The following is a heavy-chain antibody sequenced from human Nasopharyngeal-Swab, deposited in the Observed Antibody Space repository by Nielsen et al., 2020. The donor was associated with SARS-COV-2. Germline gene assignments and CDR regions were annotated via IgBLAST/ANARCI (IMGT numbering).Heavy chain of an antibody. Sequence: GGSLRLSCAASGFTFSSYAMIWVRQAPGKGLEWVSGISVSGGSTYYADSVKGRFTISRDNSKNTLYLQMNSLRAEDTAVYYCAKEREYYGSGSYCNWFDPWGQGTLVTVSS. CDR2: ISVSGGST. V-gene: IGHV3-23*01. D-gene: IGHD3-10*01. J-gene: IGHJ5*02. CDR1: GFTFSSYA. CDR3: AKEREYYGSGSYCNWFDP.